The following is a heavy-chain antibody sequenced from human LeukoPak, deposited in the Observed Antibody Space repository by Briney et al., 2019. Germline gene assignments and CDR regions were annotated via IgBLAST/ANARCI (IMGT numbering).Heavy chain of an antibody. J-gene: IGHJ5*02. V-gene: IGHV3-30-3*01. CDR1: GFTFSSYA. D-gene: IGHD3-10*01. Sequence: WGSLRLSCAASGFTFSSYAMHWVRQAPGKGLEWVAVISYDGSNKYYADSVKGRFTISRDSSNNTLYLQMNSLRAEDTAVYYCAKDAGLWFGELFEWFDPWGQGTLVTVSS. CDR2: ISYDGSNK. CDR3: AKDAGLWFGELFEWFDP.